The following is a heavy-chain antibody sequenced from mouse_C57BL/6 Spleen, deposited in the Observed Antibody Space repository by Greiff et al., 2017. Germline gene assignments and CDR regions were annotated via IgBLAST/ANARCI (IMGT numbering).Heavy chain of an antibody. J-gene: IGHJ2*01. V-gene: IGHV14-1*01. Sequence: VQLQQSGAELVRPGASVKLSCTASGFNIKDYYMHWVKQRPEQGLEWIGRIDPEDGDTEYAPKFQGKATMTADTSSNTAYLQLSSLTSEDTAVYYCTTFPRDYGSSYYYFDYWGQGTTLTVSS. CDR1: GFNIKDYY. D-gene: IGHD1-1*01. CDR2: IDPEDGDT. CDR3: TTFPRDYGSSYYYFDY.